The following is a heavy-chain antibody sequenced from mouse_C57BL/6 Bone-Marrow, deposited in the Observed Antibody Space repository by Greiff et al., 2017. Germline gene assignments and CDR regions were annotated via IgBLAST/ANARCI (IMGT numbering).Heavy chain of an antibody. J-gene: IGHJ3*01. Sequence: QVHVKQPGAELVMPGASVKLSCKASGYTFTSYWMHWVKQRPGQGLEWIGEIDPSDSYTNYNQKFKGKSTLTVDKSSSTAYMQLSSLTSEDSAVYYCAKCDGYRFAYWGQGTLVTVSA. D-gene: IGHD2-3*01. V-gene: IGHV1-69*01. CDR2: IDPSDSYT. CDR3: AKCDGYRFAY. CDR1: GYTFTSYW.